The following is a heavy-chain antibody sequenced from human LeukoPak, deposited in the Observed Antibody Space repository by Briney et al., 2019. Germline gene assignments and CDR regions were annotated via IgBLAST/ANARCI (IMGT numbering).Heavy chain of an antibody. D-gene: IGHD4-11*01. J-gene: IGHJ4*01. CDR2: IWSDGSNT. Sequence: PWRSLRLSCAASGFIFSHYGLHWVRQAPGKGLEWVAVIWSDGSNTFYAGSVKGRFTISRDNSQNTLFLQMSSLRADDTAMYYCARDAQRGFDYSNSLQYWGHGTLVTVSS. V-gene: IGHV3-33*01. CDR3: ARDAQRGFDYSNSLQY. CDR1: GFIFSHYG.